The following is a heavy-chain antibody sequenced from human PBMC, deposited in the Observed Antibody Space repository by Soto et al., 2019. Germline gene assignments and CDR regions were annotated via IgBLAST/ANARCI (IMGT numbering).Heavy chain of an antibody. CDR1: GYTFTSYG. CDR3: ARVVPEPYYFDY. V-gene: IGHV1-18*01. Sequence: ASAKVSCKASGYTFTSYGISWVRLAPGQGLEWMGWISAYNGNTNYAQKLQGRVTMTTDTSTSTAYMELRSLRSDDTAVYYCARVVPEPYYFDYWGQGTLVTVSS. J-gene: IGHJ4*02. CDR2: ISAYNGNT.